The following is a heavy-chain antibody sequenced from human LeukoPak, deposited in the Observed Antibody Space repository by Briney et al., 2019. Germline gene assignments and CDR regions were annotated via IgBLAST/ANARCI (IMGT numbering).Heavy chain of an antibody. CDR2: ISSSSSYI. V-gene: IGHV3-21*01. Sequence: GGSLRLSCAASGFTVSSNYMSWVRQAPGKGLEWVSSISSSSSYIYYADSVKGRFTISRDNAKNSLYLQMNSLRAEDTAVYYCARVWFGELLVDWGQGTLVTVSS. J-gene: IGHJ4*02. CDR3: ARVWFGELLVD. CDR1: GFTVSSNY. D-gene: IGHD3-10*01.